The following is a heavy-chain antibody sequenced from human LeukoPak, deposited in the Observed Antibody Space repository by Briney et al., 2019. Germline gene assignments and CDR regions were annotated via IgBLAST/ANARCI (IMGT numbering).Heavy chain of an antibody. D-gene: IGHD3-10*01. CDR1: GGTFSTYA. CDR3: AREELLWFGEYPTLYFDY. CDR2: IFPIFGTA. V-gene: IGHV1-69*13. Sequence: SLKISCKVSGGTFSTYAISWVRQAPGQGLEWMGGIFPIFGTANYAQKIQGRVTITADESTSTAYMELSSLRSEDTAVYYCAREELLWFGEYPTLYFDYWGQGTLVNVSS. J-gene: IGHJ4*02.